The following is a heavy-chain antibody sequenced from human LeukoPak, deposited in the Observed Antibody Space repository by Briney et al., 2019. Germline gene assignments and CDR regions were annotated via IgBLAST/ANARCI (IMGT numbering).Heavy chain of an antibody. D-gene: IGHD2-8*02. CDR1: GYTFTSYG. Sequence: GASVKVSCKASGYTFTSYGISWVRQAPGQGLEWMGWISAYNGNTNYAQKLQGRVTMTTDTSTSTAYMELRSLRSDDTAVYYCARDGAGGEGDHYFDYWGQGTLVTVSS. CDR3: ARDGAGGEGDHYFDY. V-gene: IGHV1-18*01. J-gene: IGHJ4*02. CDR2: ISAYNGNT.